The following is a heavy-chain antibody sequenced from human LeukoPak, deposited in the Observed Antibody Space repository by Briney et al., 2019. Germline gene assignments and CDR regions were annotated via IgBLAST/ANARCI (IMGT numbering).Heavy chain of an antibody. J-gene: IGHJ5*02. CDR2: ISSSSSYI. CDR1: GFTFSSYA. D-gene: IGHD6-13*01. Sequence: GGSLRLSCAASGFTFSSYAMSWVRQAPGKGLEWVSSISSSSSYIYYADSVKGRFTISRDNAKNSLYLQMNSLRAEDTAVYYCARRGEGSSWYRGNNWFDPWGQGTLVTVSS. V-gene: IGHV3-21*01. CDR3: ARRGEGSSWYRGNNWFDP.